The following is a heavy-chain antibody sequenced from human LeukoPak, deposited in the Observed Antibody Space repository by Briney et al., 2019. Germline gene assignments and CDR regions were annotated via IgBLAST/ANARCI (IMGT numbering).Heavy chain of an antibody. CDR3: AGDELWFGELLEPLYNWFDP. V-gene: IGHV3-21*01. J-gene: IGHJ5*02. Sequence: GGSLRLSCAASGFTFSTFAMVWVRQPPGKGLEWVSSISSSSSYIYYADSVKGRFTISRDNAKNSLYLQMNSLRAEDTAVYYCAGDELWFGELLEPLYNWFDPWGQGTLVTVSS. CDR2: ISSSSSYI. D-gene: IGHD3-10*01. CDR1: GFTFSTFA.